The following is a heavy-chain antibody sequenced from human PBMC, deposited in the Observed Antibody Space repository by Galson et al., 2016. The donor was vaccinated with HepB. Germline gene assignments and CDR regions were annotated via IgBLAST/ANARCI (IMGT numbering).Heavy chain of an antibody. J-gene: IGHJ5*02. CDR1: GFTFSNYW. Sequence: SLRLSCAASGFTFSNYWMSWVRQTPGKGLEWVAGIGGSGGGTHYADSVKGRFTVSRDNSMNTLYLQMNSLRAEDTAIYYCTKDQLIVIVPAAGNWFDPWGQGTLVTVSS. V-gene: IGHV3-23*01. D-gene: IGHD2-2*01. CDR3: TKDQLIVIVPAAGNWFDP. CDR2: IGGSGGGT.